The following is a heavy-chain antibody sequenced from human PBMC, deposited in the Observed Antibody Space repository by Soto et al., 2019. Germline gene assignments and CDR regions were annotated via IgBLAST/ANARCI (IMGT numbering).Heavy chain of an antibody. D-gene: IGHD3-22*01. CDR1: GYTFTGYY. CDR3: ARGDSSGYIDWGGSYFAY. J-gene: IGHJ4*02. V-gene: IGHV1-2*04. CDR2: INTNNGGT. Sequence: QVQLVQSGAEVKNPGASVKVSCKASGYTFTGYYIHWVRQAPGQGLEWMGWINTNNGGTKDAQKFQGWVTMTRDKSTNSASMELRRLRSDATAVYYCARGDSSGYIDWGGSYFAYWGQGTLVTVPS.